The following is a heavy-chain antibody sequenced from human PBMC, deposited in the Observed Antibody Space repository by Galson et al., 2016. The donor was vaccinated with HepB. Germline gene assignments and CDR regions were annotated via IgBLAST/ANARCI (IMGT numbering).Heavy chain of an antibody. CDR1: GFRFSAYE. Sequence: LRLSCAASGFRFSAYEMNWVRQAPGKGLEWLSYISSSGSTTHYADSAKGRFTISRDNAKNSLSLQMNSLRAEDTAVYYCARDVSSTSWDGMDVWGQGTTVTVS. V-gene: IGHV3-48*03. D-gene: IGHD2-2*01. CDR3: ARDVSSTSWDGMDV. J-gene: IGHJ6*02. CDR2: ISSSGSTT.